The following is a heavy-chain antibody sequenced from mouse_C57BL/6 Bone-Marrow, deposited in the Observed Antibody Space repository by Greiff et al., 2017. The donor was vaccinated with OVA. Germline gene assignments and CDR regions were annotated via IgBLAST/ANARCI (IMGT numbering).Heavy chain of an antibody. CDR3: ARDIPYAGFAY. D-gene: IGHD1-1*01. Sequence: EVMLVESGGGLVKPGGSLKLSCAASGFTFSSYAMSWVRQTPEKRLEWVATISDGGSYTYYPDNVKGRFTISRDNAKNNLYLQMSHLKSEDTAMYYCARDIPYAGFAYWGQGTLVTVSA. CDR1: GFTFSSYA. V-gene: IGHV5-4*01. J-gene: IGHJ3*01. CDR2: ISDGGSYT.